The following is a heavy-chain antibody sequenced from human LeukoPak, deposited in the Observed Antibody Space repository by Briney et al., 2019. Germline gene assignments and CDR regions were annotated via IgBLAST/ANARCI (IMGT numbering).Heavy chain of an antibody. D-gene: IGHD3-9*01. Sequence: SETLSLTCTVSGGSIRGTIYYWGWIRQPPGKGLEWIGSIYSSGNTYYNPSLKSRLTISVDTSRNQFSLDLTSVTAADTAVYYCARAGGDILTGYYVFDYWGQGTLVTVSS. V-gene: IGHV4-39*07. CDR3: ARAGGDILTGYYVFDY. CDR1: GGSIRGTIYY. CDR2: IYSSGNT. J-gene: IGHJ4*02.